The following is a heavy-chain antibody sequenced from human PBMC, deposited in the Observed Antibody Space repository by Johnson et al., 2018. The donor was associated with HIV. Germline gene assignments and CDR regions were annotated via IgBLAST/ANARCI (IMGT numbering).Heavy chain of an antibody. V-gene: IGHV3-30*03. J-gene: IGHJ3*02. CDR1: GFTFDDYG. D-gene: IGHD6-19*01. Sequence: QVQLVESGGGVVRPGGSLRLSCAASGFTFDDYGLSWVRQAPGKGLEWVAVISYDGSNKYYADSVKGRFTISRDNSKNTLYLQMNSLRAEDTAVYYCRAAKDSQTHFSIAVVDYLDAFDIWGQGTMVTVSS. CDR2: ISYDGSNK. CDR3: RAAKDSQTHFSIAVVDYLDAFDI.